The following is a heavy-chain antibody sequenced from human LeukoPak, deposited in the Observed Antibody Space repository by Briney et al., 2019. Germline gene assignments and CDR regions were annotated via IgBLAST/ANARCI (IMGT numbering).Heavy chain of an antibody. CDR3: ATDRSAGRNAFDI. J-gene: IGHJ3*02. CDR2: FDPEDGET. V-gene: IGHV1-24*01. Sequence: ASAKVSCKVSGYTLTELSMHWVRQAPGKGLEWTGGFDPEDGETIYAQKFQGRVTMTEDTSTDTAYMELSSLRSEDTAVYYCATDRSAGRNAFDIWGQGTMVTVSS. D-gene: IGHD1-14*01. CDR1: GYTLTELS.